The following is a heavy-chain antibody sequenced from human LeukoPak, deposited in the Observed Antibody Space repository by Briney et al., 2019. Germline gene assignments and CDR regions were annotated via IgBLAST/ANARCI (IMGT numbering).Heavy chain of an antibody. D-gene: IGHD3-22*01. CDR3: ASGHPTYYYDSSGYYSMYY. J-gene: IGHJ4*02. CDR2: IYYSGST. CDR1: GGSISSSSYY. V-gene: IGHV4-61*01. Sequence: SETLSLTCIVSGGSISSSSYYWSWIRQPPGKGLEWIGYIYYSGSTNYNPSLKSRVTISVDTSKNQFSLKLSSVTAADTAVYYCASGHPTYYYDSSGYYSMYYWGQGTLVTVSS.